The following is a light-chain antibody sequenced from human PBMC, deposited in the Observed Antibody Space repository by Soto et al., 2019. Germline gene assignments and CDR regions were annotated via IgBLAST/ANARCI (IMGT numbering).Light chain of an antibody. CDR3: SSYAGNNILV. CDR2: EVS. Sequence: QSALTQPPSASGSPGQSVTISCTVTSSDIGAYNYVSWYQQHPGKAPKLMIYEVSKRPSGVPDRFSGSKSGNTASLTVSGLQADDEADYYCSSYAGNNILVVGGGTKLTVL. J-gene: IGLJ2*01. V-gene: IGLV2-8*01. CDR1: SSDIGAYNY.